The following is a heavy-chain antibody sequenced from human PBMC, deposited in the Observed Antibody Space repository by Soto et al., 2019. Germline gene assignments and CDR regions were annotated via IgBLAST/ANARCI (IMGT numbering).Heavy chain of an antibody. CDR2: ISSSSSTI. CDR1: GFTFSSYS. D-gene: IGHD1-1*01. J-gene: IGHJ3*02. Sequence: GGSLRLSCAASGFTFSSYSMNWVRQAPGKWLEWVSYISSSSSTIYYADSVKGRFTISRDNAKNSLYLQMNSLRAEDTAVYYCARDHWDGSAFDIWGQGTMVTVSS. CDR3: ARDHWDGSAFDI. V-gene: IGHV3-48*04.